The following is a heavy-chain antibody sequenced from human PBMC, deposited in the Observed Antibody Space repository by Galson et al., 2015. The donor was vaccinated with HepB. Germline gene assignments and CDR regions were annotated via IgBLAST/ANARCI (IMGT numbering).Heavy chain of an antibody. CDR2: ISSNGVNE. CDR3: ARAVTYYDLWSGYPGSYYFDY. Sequence: SLRLSCAASGFNFSSYPLHWVRQAPGMGLEWLAVISSNGVNEFYADSVKGRFIVSRDNSKNNVFLQVHNLRPEDTALYYCARAVTYYDLWSGYPGSYYFDYWGQGTLVAVSS. D-gene: IGHD3-3*01. J-gene: IGHJ4*02. CDR1: GFNFSSYP. V-gene: IGHV3-30*04.